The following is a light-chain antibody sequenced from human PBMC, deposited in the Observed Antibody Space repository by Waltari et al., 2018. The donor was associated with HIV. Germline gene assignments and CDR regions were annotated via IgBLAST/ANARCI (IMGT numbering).Light chain of an antibody. J-gene: IGLJ3*02. CDR3: NSYAGSNNWV. CDR2: EVN. V-gene: IGLV2-8*01. CDR1: SSDVGGSKY. Sequence: QSALTQPPSASGSPGQSVTISCTGTSSDVGGSKYVSWYQQNPGKAPKVMIYEVNKRPSWVPERCSGPKAADPASVTVSGLQADDEADYYGNSYAGSNNWVFGGGTKLTVL.